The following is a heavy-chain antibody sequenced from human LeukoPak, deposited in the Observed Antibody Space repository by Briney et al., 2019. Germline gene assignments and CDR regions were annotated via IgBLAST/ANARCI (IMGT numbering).Heavy chain of an antibody. CDR3: ARFYASGSSFDY. CDR2: IFHSGST. V-gene: IGHV4-30-2*01. Sequence: SETLSLTRAVSGGSISSGGYSWSWIRQPPGEGLEWIGYIFHSGSTYYNPSLKSRVTISVDRSKNQFSLKLSSVTAADTGVYYCARFYASGSSFDYWGQGTLVTVSS. J-gene: IGHJ4*02. CDR1: GGSISSGGYS. D-gene: IGHD3-10*01.